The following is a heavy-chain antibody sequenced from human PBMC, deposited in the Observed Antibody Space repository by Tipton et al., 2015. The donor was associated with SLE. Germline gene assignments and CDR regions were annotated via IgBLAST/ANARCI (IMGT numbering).Heavy chain of an antibody. CDR3: ARGPYCSGDTCYSDFYYGMDI. Sequence: TLSLTCTVSGGSINSYYWTWIRLPPGKGLEWIGHIYYNGNTNYNPSLKSRVTISVDTSKNQFSLRLSSVTAADTAVYYCARGPYCSGDTCYSDFYYGMDIWGQGTTVSVSS. D-gene: IGHD2-15*01. CDR1: GGSINSYY. CDR2: IYYNGNT. J-gene: IGHJ6*02. V-gene: IGHV4-59*12.